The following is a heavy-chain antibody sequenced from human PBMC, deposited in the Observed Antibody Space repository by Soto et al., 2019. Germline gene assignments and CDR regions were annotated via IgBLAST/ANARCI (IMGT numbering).Heavy chain of an antibody. CDR3: ARVDRGSVARPTRLDP. CDR2: TTGGAGLT. V-gene: IGHV3-23*01. J-gene: IGHJ5*02. D-gene: IGHD2-21*01. CDR1: GFTLSSYA. Sequence: QTGGSLRLSCTASGFTLSSYAINWVRQAPGKGLEWVSATTGGAGLTYYADSVKGRFSVSSDNPGNTLYLQLNSLRPEDTAVYYCARVDRGSVARPTRLDPWGQGTLVTVSS.